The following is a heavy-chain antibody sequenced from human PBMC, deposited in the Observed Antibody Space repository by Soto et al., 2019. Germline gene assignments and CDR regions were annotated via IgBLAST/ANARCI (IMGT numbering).Heavy chain of an antibody. V-gene: IGHV4-34*01. Sequence: QVQLQQWGAGLLKPSETLSLTCAVYGGSFSDYFWSWIRQPPGKGLEWIGEINHSGTTNYNPSLTSRVTISFDTSKNHFSLNLTSVTAADTAVSYSVATTMAYYYGMDVWGQGTTVTVSS. J-gene: IGHJ6*02. D-gene: IGHD5-12*01. CDR3: VATTMAYYYGMDV. CDR2: INHSGTT. CDR1: GGSFSDYF.